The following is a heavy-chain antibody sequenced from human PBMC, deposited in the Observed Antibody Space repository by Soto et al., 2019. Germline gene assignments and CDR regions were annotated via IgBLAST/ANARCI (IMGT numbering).Heavy chain of an antibody. V-gene: IGHV4-31*03. D-gene: IGHD4-17*01. CDR3: ARSIYGDSSNFDY. J-gene: IGHJ4*02. Sequence: PSETLSLTCTVSGGSISSGGYYWSWIRQHPGKGLEWIGYIYYSGSTYYNPSLKSRVTISVDTSKNQLSLKLSSVTAADTAVYYCARSIYGDSSNFDYWGQGTLVTVSS. CDR2: IYYSGST. CDR1: GGSISSGGYY.